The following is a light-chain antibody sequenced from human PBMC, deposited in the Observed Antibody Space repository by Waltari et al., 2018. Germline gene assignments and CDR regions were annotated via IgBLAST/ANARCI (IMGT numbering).Light chain of an antibody. Sequence: DIVLTQSPGTLSLSPGERATLPCRASQSVSSSYLAWYQQKPGQAPRLLIYGASSRATGIPDRFSGSGSGTDFTLTISRLEPEDFAVYYCQQYGSSTPITFGPGTKVDIK. V-gene: IGKV3-20*01. CDR1: QSVSSSY. CDR3: QQYGSSTPIT. J-gene: IGKJ3*01. CDR2: GAS.